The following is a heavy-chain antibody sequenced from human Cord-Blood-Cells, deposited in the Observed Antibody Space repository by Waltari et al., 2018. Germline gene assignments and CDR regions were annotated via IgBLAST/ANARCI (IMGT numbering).Heavy chain of an antibody. CDR1: GGSFSGYY. Sequence: QVQLQQWGAGLLKPSETLSLTCAVYGGSFSGYYWSWIRQPPGKGLEWIGEINHSGSNNYNPSLKSRVTRSVDTSKNQFSLKLGSVTAADTAVYYCARGLRGLRYFDWLLPEYYFDYWGQGTLVTVSS. D-gene: IGHD3-9*01. J-gene: IGHJ4*02. CDR2: INHSGSN. V-gene: IGHV4-34*01. CDR3: ARGLRGLRYFDWLLPEYYFDY.